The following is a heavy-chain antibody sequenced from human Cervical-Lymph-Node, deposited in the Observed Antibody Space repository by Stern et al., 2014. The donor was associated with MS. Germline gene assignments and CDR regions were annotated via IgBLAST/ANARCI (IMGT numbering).Heavy chain of an antibody. Sequence: QVQLGQSGAEVKKPGSSVKVSCKSSGGISWGRQAPGQGLEWMGGVIPFVGTSNYAQKFKGRVTITADTSTNTTYLHLSRLTSADTAVYYCARGSGDNWFGPWGQGTLVTVSS. CDR3: ARGSGDNWFGP. J-gene: IGHJ5*02. V-gene: IGHV1-69*06. CDR1: GG. D-gene: IGHD3-10*01. CDR2: VIPFVGTS.